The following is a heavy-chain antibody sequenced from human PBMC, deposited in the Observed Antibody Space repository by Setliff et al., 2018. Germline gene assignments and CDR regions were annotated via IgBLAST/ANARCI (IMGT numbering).Heavy chain of an antibody. CDR2: VYINGGT. Sequence: SETLSLTCTVSGGSITSSYYWSWIRQPAGKGLEWIGRVYINGGTNYNPSLKSRVTISLDTSKNQFSLKLTSVPAADTAVYYCARDQWVRSPPLSFSYGMDVWG. J-gene: IGHJ6*01. CDR3: ARDQWVRSPPLSFSYGMDV. V-gene: IGHV4-4*07. CDR1: GGSITSSY. D-gene: IGHD5-12*01.